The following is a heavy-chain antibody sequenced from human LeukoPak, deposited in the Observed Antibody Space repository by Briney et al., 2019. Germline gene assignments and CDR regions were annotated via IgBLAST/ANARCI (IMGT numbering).Heavy chain of an antibody. CDR3: ARGHNRLYY. CDR2: IDQDGSEK. Sequence: GGSLRLSCAASGFTFSNYWMSWVRQAPGKGLEWVANIDQDGSEKSYVDSVKGRFTISRDNAKNSLYLLMNSLRADDTSVYYCARGHNRLYYWGQGTLVTVSS. D-gene: IGHD1-14*01. CDR1: GFTFSNYW. J-gene: IGHJ4*02. V-gene: IGHV3-7*01.